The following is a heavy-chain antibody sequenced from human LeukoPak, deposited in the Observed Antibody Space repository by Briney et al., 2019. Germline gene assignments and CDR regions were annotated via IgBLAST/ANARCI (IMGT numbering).Heavy chain of an antibody. CDR2: ISSGGSNT. CDR1: GFTFSDYY. Sequence: GRSLRLSCAGSGFTFSDYYLTWIRQAPGKGLEWVSYISSGGSNTYYADSVKGRFTISRDNAKKSLYLQMNSLRAEDTAVYYCARDADTAMVTGRFDKWGQGTLVTVSS. J-gene: IGHJ4*02. CDR3: ARDADTAMVTGRFDK. V-gene: IGHV3-11*04. D-gene: IGHD5-18*01.